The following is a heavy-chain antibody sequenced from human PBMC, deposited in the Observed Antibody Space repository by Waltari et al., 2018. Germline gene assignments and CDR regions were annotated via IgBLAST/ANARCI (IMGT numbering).Heavy chain of an antibody. CDR3: ARDRGVVPAFYYYMDV. J-gene: IGHJ6*03. D-gene: IGHD2-2*01. V-gene: IGHV1-69*01. Sequence: QVQLVQSGSELKKPGASVKVSCKASGYTFTSYAMNWVRQAPGQGLEWMGGIIPIFGTANYAQKFQGRVTITTDESTSTAYMELSSLRSEDTAVYYCARDRGVVPAFYYYMDVWGKGTTVTVSS. CDR1: GYTFTSYA. CDR2: IIPIFGTA.